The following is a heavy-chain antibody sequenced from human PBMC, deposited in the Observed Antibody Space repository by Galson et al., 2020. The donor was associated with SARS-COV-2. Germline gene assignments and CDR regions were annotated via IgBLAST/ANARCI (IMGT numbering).Heavy chain of an antibody. D-gene: IGHD3-9*01. V-gene: IGHV4-59*01. CDR1: GDSIGRYY. CDR3: ARSYDILTGYPLGY. J-gene: IGHJ4*02. Sequence: SETLSLTCTVSGDSIGRYYWNWIRQPPGKGLEWIGYIYYTGSTDYNPSLKSRVFISVDTTKNQISLRLSSVTAADTAVYYCARSYDILTGYPLGYWGQGTLVTVSS. CDR2: IYYTGST.